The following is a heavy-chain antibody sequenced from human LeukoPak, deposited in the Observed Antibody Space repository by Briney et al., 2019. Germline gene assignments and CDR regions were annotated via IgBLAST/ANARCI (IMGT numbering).Heavy chain of an antibody. CDR3: ARDNMEDSSSVDY. J-gene: IGHJ4*02. Sequence: GASVKVSCKVSGYTLTELSMHWVRQAPGKGLEWMGGFDPEDGETIYAQKFQGRVTMTRDTSTSTVYMELSSLRSEDTAVYYCARDNMEDSSSVDYWGQGTLVTVSS. D-gene: IGHD6-6*01. V-gene: IGHV1-24*01. CDR1: GYTLTELS. CDR2: FDPEDGET.